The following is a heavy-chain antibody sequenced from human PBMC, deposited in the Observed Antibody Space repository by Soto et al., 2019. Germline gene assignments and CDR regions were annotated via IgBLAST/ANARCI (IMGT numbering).Heavy chain of an antibody. CDR1: GFRFRSYG. J-gene: IGHJ4*02. CDR2: ISYDGGNK. V-gene: IGHV3-30*18. D-gene: IGHD4-4*01. CDR3: AKDLVLVTTVITGVDY. Sequence: PGGSMRLSCAASGFRFRSYGMHWVRQDTGKGLEWVAVISYDGGNKYYADSVKGRFTISRDNSKNTLYVQMNSLRAEDTAVYYCAKDLVLVTTVITGVDYWGQGTLVTVSS.